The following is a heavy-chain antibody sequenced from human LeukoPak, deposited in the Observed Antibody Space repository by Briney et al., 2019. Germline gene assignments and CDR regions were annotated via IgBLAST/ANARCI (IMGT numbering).Heavy chain of an antibody. CDR1: GFTFSDYY. CDR2: IGGNSYYT. Sequence: GGSLRLSCAASGFTFSDYYMSWIRQTPEKGLESVSYIGGNSYYTNYADSVKGRFTISRDNAKNSLYLQMNSLRAEDTAVYYCARGDDGNSAFDYWGQGNLVTVSS. D-gene: IGHD2/OR15-2a*01. CDR3: ARGDDGNSAFDY. V-gene: IGHV3-11*05. J-gene: IGHJ4*02.